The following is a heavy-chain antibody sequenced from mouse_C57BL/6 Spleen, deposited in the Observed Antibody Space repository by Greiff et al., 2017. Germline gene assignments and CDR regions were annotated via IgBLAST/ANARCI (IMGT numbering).Heavy chain of an antibody. D-gene: IGHD1-1*01. V-gene: IGHV1-39*01. CDR1: GYSFTDYN. CDR2: INPNYGTT. Sequence: EVQLKESGPGLVKPGASVKISCKASGYSFTDYNMTWVKQSKGKRLEWIGVINPNYGTTRDNQKFKGKVTWTVGQSSRNAYMQLNNLTSEDSAFYNCAMYYDNAMEYWGQGTSVTVSS. J-gene: IGHJ4*01. CDR3: AMYYDNAMEY.